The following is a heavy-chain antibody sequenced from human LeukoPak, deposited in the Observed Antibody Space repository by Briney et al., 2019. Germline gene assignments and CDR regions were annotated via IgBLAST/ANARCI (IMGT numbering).Heavy chain of an antibody. Sequence: SETLSLTCTVSGASISSYYWSWIRQPPGKGLEWIGHIYASGSTYYNPSLKSRVTISVDTSKNQFSLKLSSVTAADTAVYYCARHGDGSSSWYKTRGYYFDYWGQGTLVTVSS. D-gene: IGHD6-13*01. J-gene: IGHJ4*02. CDR2: IYASGST. CDR3: ARHGDGSSSWYKTRGYYFDY. V-gene: IGHV4-4*09. CDR1: GASISSYY.